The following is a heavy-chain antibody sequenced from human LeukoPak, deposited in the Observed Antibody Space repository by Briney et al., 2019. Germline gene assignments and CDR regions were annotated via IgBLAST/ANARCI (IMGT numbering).Heavy chain of an antibody. CDR3: ARDSSIGYSSGWYAY. CDR2: IRYDGSNK. D-gene: IGHD6-19*01. CDR1: GFTFSSYG. V-gene: IGHV3-33*01. Sequence: GGSLRLSCAASGFTFSSYGMHWVRQAPGKGLEWVAVIRYDGSNKYYADSVRGRFTISRGNSKNTLYLQMNSLRAEDTAVYYCARDSSIGYSSGWYAYWGQGTLVTVSS. J-gene: IGHJ4*02.